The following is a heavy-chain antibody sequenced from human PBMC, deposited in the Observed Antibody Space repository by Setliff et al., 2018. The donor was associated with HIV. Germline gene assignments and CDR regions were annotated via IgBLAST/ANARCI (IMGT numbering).Heavy chain of an antibody. Sequence: SETLSLTCTVSDDSVSTFYWDWIRQPPGKGLEWIGFIHHTGSTVSNPSLKSRVTISLDKSNNQISLNLSSATAADTAVYYCARHTVFVRYFDHWGQGRLVTVSS. CDR3: ARHTVFVRYFDH. D-gene: IGHD2-2*02. J-gene: IGHJ4*02. CDR2: IHHTGST. V-gene: IGHV4-59*02. CDR1: DDSVSTFY.